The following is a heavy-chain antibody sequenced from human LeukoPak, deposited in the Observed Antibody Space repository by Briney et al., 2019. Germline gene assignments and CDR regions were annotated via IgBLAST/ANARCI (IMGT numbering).Heavy chain of an antibody. J-gene: IGHJ4*02. CDR2: IYYSGST. CDR3: AREGRYGSGSPYDY. D-gene: IGHD3-10*01. CDR1: GGSISSSSYY. Sequence: PSETLSLTCTVSGGSISSSSYYWGWIRQPPGKGLEWIGSIYYSGSTYYNPSLKSRVTISVDTSKNQFSLQLSSVTAADTAVYYCAREGRYGSGSPYDYWGQGTLVTVSS. V-gene: IGHV4-39*07.